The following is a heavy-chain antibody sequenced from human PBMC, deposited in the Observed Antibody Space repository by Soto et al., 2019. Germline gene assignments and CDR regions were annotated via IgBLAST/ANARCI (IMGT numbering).Heavy chain of an antibody. V-gene: IGHV3-33*01. CDR3: ARTYDFWSWYYMDV. CDR1: GFTFSSYG. J-gene: IGHJ6*03. D-gene: IGHD3-3*01. CDR2: IWYDGSNK. Sequence: PGGSLRLSCAASGFTFSSYGMHWVRQAPGKGLEWVAVIWYDGSNKYYADSVKGRFTISRDNSKNTLYLQMNSLRAEDTAVYYCARTYDFWSWYYMDVWGKGTTVTVSS.